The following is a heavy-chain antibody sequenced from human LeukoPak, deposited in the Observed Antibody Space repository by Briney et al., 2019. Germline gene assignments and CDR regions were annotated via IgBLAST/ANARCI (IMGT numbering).Heavy chain of an antibody. CDR3: ARQKESSGWYYYYYYMDV. CDR2: ISGYNGNT. Sequence: ASVKVSCKASGYTFTGYGISWVRQAPGQGLEWMGWISGYNGNTNYAQQKLQGRVTMTTDTSTSTAYMELRSLRSDDTAVYYCARQKESSGWYYYYYYMDVWGKGTTVTVSS. D-gene: IGHD6-19*01. CDR1: GYTFTGYG. J-gene: IGHJ6*03. V-gene: IGHV1-18*01.